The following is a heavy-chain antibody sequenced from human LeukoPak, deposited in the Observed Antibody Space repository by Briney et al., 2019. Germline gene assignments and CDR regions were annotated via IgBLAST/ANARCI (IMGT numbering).Heavy chain of an antibody. Sequence: ASVKVSCKASGYSFTSDDMNWVRQAPGQGLEWMGWMNAKSGRTGYAREFQGRISLTRNTSTSTAYMELSSLKSDDTAVYYCARGVGPTYGHVWFDPWGQGTLVIVSS. CDR3: ARGVGPTYGHVWFDP. D-gene: IGHD3-10*01. CDR1: GYSFTSDD. V-gene: IGHV1-8*01. J-gene: IGHJ5*02. CDR2: MNAKSGRT.